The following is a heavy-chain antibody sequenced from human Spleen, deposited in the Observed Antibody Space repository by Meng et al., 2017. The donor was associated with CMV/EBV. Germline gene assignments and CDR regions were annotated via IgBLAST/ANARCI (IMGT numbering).Heavy chain of an antibody. J-gene: IGHJ5*02. CDR3: ASGALYSSSYDH. Sequence: SCAASGLTFSDCYTSWIRQAPGKGLEWISYISSGSDSIYYADSVKGRFTISRDNAQKSLYLQMNSLRAEDTAVYYCASGALYSSSYDHWGQGTLVTVSS. D-gene: IGHD6-6*01. CDR2: ISSGSDSI. V-gene: IGHV3-11*04. CDR1: GLTFSDCY.